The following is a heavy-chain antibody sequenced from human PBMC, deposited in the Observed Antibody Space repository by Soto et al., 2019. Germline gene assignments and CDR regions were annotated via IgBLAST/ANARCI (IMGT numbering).Heavy chain of an antibody. CDR3: ATPHNDKLYYFDY. CDR1: GGTFSSYA. J-gene: IGHJ4*02. Sequence: ASVKVSCKASGGTFSSYAISWVRQAPGQGLEWMGGIIPIFGTANYAQKFQGRVTITADESTSTAYMELSSLRSEDTAVYYCATPHNDKLYYFDYWGQGTLVTVSS. D-gene: IGHD2-15*01. V-gene: IGHV1-69*13. CDR2: IIPIFGTA.